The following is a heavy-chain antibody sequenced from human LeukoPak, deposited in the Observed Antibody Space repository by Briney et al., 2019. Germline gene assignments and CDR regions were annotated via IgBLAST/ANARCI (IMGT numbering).Heavy chain of an antibody. CDR3: ARDSRSHGSLDY. D-gene: IGHD3-10*01. J-gene: IGHJ4*02. Sequence: ASVKVSCKVSGYTLTDLSMHWVRQAPGKGLECMGGFDPEVGETIYAQKFQGRVTMTTDTSTSTAYMELRSLRSDDTAVYYCARDSRSHGSLDYWGQGTLVTVSS. V-gene: IGHV1-24*01. CDR2: FDPEVGET. CDR1: GYTLTDLS.